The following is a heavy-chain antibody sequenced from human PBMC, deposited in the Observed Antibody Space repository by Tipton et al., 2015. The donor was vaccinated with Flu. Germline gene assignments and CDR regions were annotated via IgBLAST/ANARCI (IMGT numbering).Heavy chain of an antibody. CDR1: GGSISSGGYY. D-gene: IGHD6-19*01. CDR3: ASSYSSGWYGSGAFDI. V-gene: IGHV4-31*03. CDR2: IYYSGST. Sequence: TLSLTCTVSGGSISSGGYYWSWIRQHPGKGLEWIGYIYYSGSTYYNPSLKSRVTISVDTSKNQFSLKLSSVTAADTAVYYCASSYSSGWYGSGAFDIWGQGTMVTVSS. J-gene: IGHJ3*02.